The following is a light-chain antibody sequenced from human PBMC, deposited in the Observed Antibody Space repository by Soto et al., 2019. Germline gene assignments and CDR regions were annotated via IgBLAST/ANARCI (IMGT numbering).Light chain of an antibody. CDR3: QQYDSYLT. V-gene: IGKV1-5*03. CDR2: AAS. Sequence: DIQMTQSPSTLSASVDDRVTITCRASQNIHTWLAWYQHKPGKAPSLLIYAASSLESGVPSRFSGSGSGTEFTLTISRLQPDDFATYYCQQYDSYLTFGGGTKVEIK. CDR1: QNIHTW. J-gene: IGKJ4*01.